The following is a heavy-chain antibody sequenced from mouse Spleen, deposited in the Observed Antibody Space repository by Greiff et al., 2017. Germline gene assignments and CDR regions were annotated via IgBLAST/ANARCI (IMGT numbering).Heavy chain of an antibody. J-gene: IGHJ1*01. Sequence: QVQLQQSGAELVKPGASVKISCKASGYAFSSYWMNWVKQRPGKGLEWIGQIYPGDGDTNYNGKFKGKATLTADKSSSTAYMQPSSLTSEDSAVYFCARRGGDYGNWYFDVWGAGTTVTVSS. V-gene: IGHV1-80*01. D-gene: IGHD2-13*01. CDR1: GYAFSSYW. CDR3: ARRGGDYGNWYFDV. CDR2: IYPGDGDT.